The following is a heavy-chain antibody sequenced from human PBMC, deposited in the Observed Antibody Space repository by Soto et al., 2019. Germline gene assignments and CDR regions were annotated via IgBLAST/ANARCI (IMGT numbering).Heavy chain of an antibody. V-gene: IGHV3-74*01. CDR3: ARGSAGYDFWSGYYTRGHHHHSFDY. Sequence: GGSLRLSCAASGFTFSSYWMHWVRQAPGKGLVWVSRINSDGSSTSYADSVKGRFTISRDNAKNTLYLQMNSLRAEDTAVYYCARGSAGYDFWSGYYTRGHHHHSFDYWGQGTLVTVSS. CDR1: GFTFSSYW. J-gene: IGHJ4*02. CDR2: INSDGSST. D-gene: IGHD3-3*01.